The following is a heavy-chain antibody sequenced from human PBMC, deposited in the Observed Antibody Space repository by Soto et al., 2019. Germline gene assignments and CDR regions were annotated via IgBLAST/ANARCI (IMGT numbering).Heavy chain of an antibody. J-gene: IGHJ4*02. V-gene: IGHV1-8*01. Sequence: QVQLVQSGAEVKEPGASVKVSCKASGYTFTSYDFNWVRQATGQGPEWMGWMSSSSGHTGYAQKFHGRVTMTRNTSISTAYMELSSLRSEDTAVYYCARGPPKWGFDYWGQGVLVTVSS. CDR2: MSSSSGHT. CDR3: ARGPPKWGFDY. CDR1: GYTFTSYD. D-gene: IGHD7-27*01.